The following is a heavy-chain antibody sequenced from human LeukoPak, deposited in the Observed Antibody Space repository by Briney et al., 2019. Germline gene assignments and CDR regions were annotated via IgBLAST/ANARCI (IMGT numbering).Heavy chain of an antibody. D-gene: IGHD6-19*01. V-gene: IGHV4-34*01. J-gene: IGHJ4*02. CDR1: GGSFSGYY. CDR2: INHSGST. Sequence: SSETLSLTCAVYGGSFSGYYWSWLRQPPGKGLEWIGEINHSGSTNYNPSLKSRVTISVDTSKNQFSLKLSSVTAADTAVYYCARTPFIAVATIFDYWGQGTLVTVSS. CDR3: ARTPFIAVATIFDY.